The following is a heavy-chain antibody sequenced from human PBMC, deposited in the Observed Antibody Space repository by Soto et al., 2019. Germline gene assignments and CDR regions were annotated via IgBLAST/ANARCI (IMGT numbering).Heavy chain of an antibody. CDR2: IYYSGST. J-gene: IGHJ6*02. D-gene: IGHD3-22*01. V-gene: IGHV4-61*01. CDR1: GGSVSSGSYY. Sequence: SETLSLTCTVSGGSVSSGSYYWSWIRQPPGKGLEWIGYIYYSGSTNYNPSLKSRVTISVDTSKNQFSLKLSSVTAADTAVYYCAREAIGAYYYYYGMDVWGQGTTVTVSS. CDR3: AREAIGAYYYYYGMDV.